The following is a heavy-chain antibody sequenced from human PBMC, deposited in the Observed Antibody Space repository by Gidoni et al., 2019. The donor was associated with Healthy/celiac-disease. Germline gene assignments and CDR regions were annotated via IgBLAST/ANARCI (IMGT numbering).Heavy chain of an antibody. CDR3: ARDSPPASNYGSPRSYYGMDV. CDR1: GGTIRSGGYY. V-gene: IGHV4-31*03. J-gene: IGHJ6*02. Sequence: QVQLQESGPGLVKPSQTLSLTCTVSGGTIRSGGYYWSWIRQHPGKGLEWIGYIYYSGSTYYDPSLKSRVTMSVDTSKNQFSLKLSSVTAADTAVYYCARDSPPASNYGSPRSYYGMDVWGQETTVTVSS. D-gene: IGHD3-10*01. CDR2: IYYSGST.